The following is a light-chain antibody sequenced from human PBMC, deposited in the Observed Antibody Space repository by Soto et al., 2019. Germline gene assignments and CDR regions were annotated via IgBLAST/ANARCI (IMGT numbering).Light chain of an antibody. CDR1: ISDVGTYNY. J-gene: IGLJ3*02. CDR3: SSYTTSNTHV. Sequence: QSALTQPASVSGSPGQSITISCTGTISDVGTYNYVSWYQHRPGKAPKLMIYDVSYRPSGVSNRFSGSKSANTASLTISGLQAEDEADYYCSSYTTSNTHVFGGGTKLTVL. CDR2: DVS. V-gene: IGLV2-14*01.